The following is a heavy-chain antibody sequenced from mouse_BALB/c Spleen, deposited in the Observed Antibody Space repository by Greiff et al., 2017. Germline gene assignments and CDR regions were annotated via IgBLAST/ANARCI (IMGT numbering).Heavy chain of an antibody. D-gene: IGHD1-1*01. CDR1: GFTFTDYY. V-gene: IGHV7-3*02. CDR2: IRNKANGYTT. CDR3: ARDYYGSSGYFDV. Sequence: EVQVVESGGGLVQPGGSLRLSCATSGFTFTDYYMSWVRQPPGKALEWLGSIRNKANGYTTAYSASVKGRFTISRDNSQSILYLQMNTLRAEDSATCCCARDYYGSSGYFDVWGAGTTVTVSS. J-gene: IGHJ1*01.